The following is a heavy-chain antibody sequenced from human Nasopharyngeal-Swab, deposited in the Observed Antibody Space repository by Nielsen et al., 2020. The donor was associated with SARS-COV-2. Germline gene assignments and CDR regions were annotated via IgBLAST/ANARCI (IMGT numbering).Heavy chain of an antibody. V-gene: IGHV3-30*04. D-gene: IGHD6-19*01. CDR3: ARVASVAGTGFDY. J-gene: IGHJ4*02. Sequence: GGSLRLSCAASGFTFSSYSIHWVHQAPGKGLEWVAVISYDGSNKYYTDSVKGRFTISRDNSKNTPYLQMNSLRAEDTAVYYCARVASVAGTGFDYWGQGTLVTVSS. CDR2: ISYDGSNK. CDR1: GFTFSSYS.